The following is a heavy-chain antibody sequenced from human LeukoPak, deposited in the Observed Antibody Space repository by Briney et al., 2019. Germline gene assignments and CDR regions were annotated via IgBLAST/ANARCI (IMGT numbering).Heavy chain of an antibody. V-gene: IGHV3-23*01. Sequence: GGTLSLSRLASVFTFSRYGMSWVRQAPAKGLEWVSAISGSGGSKYNADSLKGRFTHSRDNSNHTLSLSANSLRAEGTAVYYWAKWGGATFGWGRYYYYYMDVWGKGTTVTISS. D-gene: IGHD3-16*01. CDR3: AKWGGATFGWGRYYYYYMDV. CDR1: VFTFSRYG. CDR2: ISGSGGSK. J-gene: IGHJ6*03.